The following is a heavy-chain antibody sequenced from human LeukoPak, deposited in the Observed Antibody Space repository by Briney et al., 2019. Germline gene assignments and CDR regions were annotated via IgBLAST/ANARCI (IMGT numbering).Heavy chain of an antibody. CDR2: IIPIFGTA. CDR1: GGTFSSYA. Sequence: SVKVSCKASGGTFSSYAISWVRQAPGQGLEWMGGIIPIFGTANYAQKFQGRVTITADESTSTAYMELSSLRSEDTAVYYCARVYCSGGSCPNYERFDPWGQGTLVTVSS. CDR3: ARVYCSGGSCPNYERFDP. D-gene: IGHD2-15*01. V-gene: IGHV1-69*13. J-gene: IGHJ5*02.